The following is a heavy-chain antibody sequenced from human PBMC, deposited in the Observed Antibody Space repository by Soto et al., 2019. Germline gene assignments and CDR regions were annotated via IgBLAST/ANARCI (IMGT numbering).Heavy chain of an antibody. J-gene: IGHJ4*02. CDR3: AGVLSWIQQLGY. V-gene: IGHV1-69*01. D-gene: IGHD5-18*01. Sequence: QVQLVKSGAEVKKPGSSVKVSCKASGGTFSSYAISWVRQAPGQGREWMGGMIPIFGTANYAQKFQGRVTITEDESTSTAYMELSSLRSEDPAVYYCAGVLSWIQQLGYWGQGALVTVSS. CDR1: GGTFSSYA. CDR2: MIPIFGTA.